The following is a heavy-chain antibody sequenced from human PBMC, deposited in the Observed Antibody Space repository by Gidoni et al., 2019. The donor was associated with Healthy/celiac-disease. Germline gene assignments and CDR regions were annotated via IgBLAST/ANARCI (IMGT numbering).Heavy chain of an antibody. Sequence: QLQLQESGPGLVTPSETLSLTCTVSGGSISSSSYYWGWIRQPPGKGLEWIGSIYYSGSTYYNPSLKSRVTISVDTSKNQFSLKLSSVTAADTAVYYCARPGAQGGFDYWGQGTLVTVSS. CDR3: ARPGAQGGFDY. CDR2: IYYSGST. CDR1: GGSISSSSYY. V-gene: IGHV4-39*07. D-gene: IGHD1-26*01. J-gene: IGHJ4*02.